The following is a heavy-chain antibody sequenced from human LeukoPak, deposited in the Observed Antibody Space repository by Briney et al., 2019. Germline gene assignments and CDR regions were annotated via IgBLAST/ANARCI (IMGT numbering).Heavy chain of an antibody. CDR1: GYTFTSYG. J-gene: IGHJ4*02. CDR2: ISAYNGNT. CDR3: ARDHYDSSGYYFFDY. D-gene: IGHD3-22*01. V-gene: IGHV1-18*01. Sequence: ASVKVSCKASGYTFTSYGISWVRQAPGQGLEWMGWISAYNGNTNYAQKLQGRVTMTTDTSTSTAHMELRSLRSDDTAVYYCARDHYDSSGYYFFDYWGQGTLVTVSS.